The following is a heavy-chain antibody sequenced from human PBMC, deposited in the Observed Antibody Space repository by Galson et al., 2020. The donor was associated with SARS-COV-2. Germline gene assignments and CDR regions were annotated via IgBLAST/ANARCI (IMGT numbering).Heavy chain of an antibody. CDR3: ARVPLGGTMTNKIPYYFDY. Sequence: SETLSLTCTVSGGSISSGGYYWSWIRQHPGKGLEWIGYIYYSGSTYYNPSLKSRVTISVDTSKNQFSLKLSSVTAADTAVYYCARVPLGGTMTNKIPYYFDYWGQGTLVTVSS. D-gene: IGHD3-22*01. V-gene: IGHV4-31*03. CDR2: IYYSGST. J-gene: IGHJ4*02. CDR1: GGSISSGGYY.